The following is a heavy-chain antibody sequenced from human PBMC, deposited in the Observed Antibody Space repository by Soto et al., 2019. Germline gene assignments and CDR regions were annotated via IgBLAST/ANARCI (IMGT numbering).Heavy chain of an antibody. Sequence: SQTLSRTCNVSGGSISSSSYYWGWIRQPPGKGLEWIGSVYYTVTTYYNPSLKSRVTISVDTSKNHLSLKVTSLTAADTSVYYWARLKGAYFISTYNWFDPWGQGIQVTVSS. CDR1: GGSISSSSYY. V-gene: IGHV4-39*02. CDR2: VYYTVTT. J-gene: IGHJ5*02. D-gene: IGHD3-16*01. CDR3: ARLKGAYFISTYNWFDP.